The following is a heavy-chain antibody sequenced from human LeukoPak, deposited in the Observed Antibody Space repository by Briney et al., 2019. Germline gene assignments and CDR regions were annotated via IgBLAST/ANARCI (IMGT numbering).Heavy chain of an antibody. CDR1: GGTFSSYA. J-gene: IGHJ4*02. V-gene: IGHV1-69*13. Sequence: GASVKVSCKASGGTFSSYAISWVRQAPGQGLEWMGGIIPIFGTANYAQKFQGRVTITADESTSTAYMELSSLRSEDTAVYYCATAGGSYYSGWEFDSWGQGTLVTVSS. D-gene: IGHD2-15*01. CDR3: ATAGGSYYSGWEFDS. CDR2: IIPIFGTA.